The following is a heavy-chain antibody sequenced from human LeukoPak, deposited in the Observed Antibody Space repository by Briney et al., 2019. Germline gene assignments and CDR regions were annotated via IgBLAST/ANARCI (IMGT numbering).Heavy chain of an antibody. CDR1: GYXFTSVG. J-gene: IGHJ4*02. CDR2: VSPYNGNT. D-gene: IGHD6-19*01. Sequence: ASVKVSCKASGYXFTSVGITWVRRAPGQGLEWMGWVSPYNGNTRYAQKFQGRVAMTTDTSTTTAYMELRGLRFNDTAVYYCARAGSGSGWYFDYWGQGTLVTVSS. CDR3: ARAGSGSGWYFDY. V-gene: IGHV1-18*01.